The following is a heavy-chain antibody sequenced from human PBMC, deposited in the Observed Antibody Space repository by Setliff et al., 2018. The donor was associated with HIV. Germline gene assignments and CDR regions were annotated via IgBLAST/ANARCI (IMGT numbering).Heavy chain of an antibody. Sequence: SGPTLVNPTQPLTLTCTFSGFSLSTSGVGVGWIRQPPGKALEWLALIYWNNDKRYSPSLKNRLTITKDTSKNQVVLTLTNMDPVDTATYYCAHRNGWYYGSGSFIDSWGQGTLVTVS. CDR1: GFSLSTSGVG. CDR3: AHRNGWYYGSGSFIDS. D-gene: IGHD3-10*01. J-gene: IGHJ4*02. CDR2: IYWNNDK. V-gene: IGHV2-5*01.